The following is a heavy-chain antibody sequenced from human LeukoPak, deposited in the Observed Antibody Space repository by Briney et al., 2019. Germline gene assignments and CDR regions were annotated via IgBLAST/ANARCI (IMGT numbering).Heavy chain of an antibody. CDR3: AREDGGNYFDY. V-gene: IGHV3-7*01. CDR2: IKRDGSEK. D-gene: IGHD4-23*01. J-gene: IGHJ4*02. Sequence: GGSLRLSCAASGFTFSSYWMSWVRQAPGKGLEWVANIKRDGSEKYYVDSVKGRFTISRDNAKNSLYLQMNSLRAEDTAVYYCAREDGGNYFDYWGQGTLVTVSS. CDR1: GFTFSSYW.